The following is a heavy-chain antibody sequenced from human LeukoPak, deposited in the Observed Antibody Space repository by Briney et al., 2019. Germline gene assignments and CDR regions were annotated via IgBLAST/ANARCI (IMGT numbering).Heavy chain of an antibody. J-gene: IGHJ4*02. CDR3: ATSRIAARPFDY. D-gene: IGHD6-6*01. CDR1: GYTFTGYY. V-gene: IGHV1-2*02. CDR2: INPNSGGT. Sequence: ASVKVSCKSSGYTFTGYYIHWVRQAPGQGLEWMGWINPNSGGTQYAQKVHDRVTLTRDTSISTAYMEVNRLRSDDTAVYYCATSRIAARPFDYWGQGTLVTVSS.